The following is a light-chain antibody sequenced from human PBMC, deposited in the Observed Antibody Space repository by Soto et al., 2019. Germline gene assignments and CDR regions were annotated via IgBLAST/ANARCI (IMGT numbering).Light chain of an antibody. V-gene: IGLV2-23*02. CDR1: SSDVGNYNL. CDR2: DVS. Sequence: QSALTQPASVSGSPGQTITISCTGTSSDVGNYNLVSWYQQHPGKAPKLMIYDVSKRPSGVSNRFSGSKSGNTASLTLSGLQADDEAEYYCCSYAGDSYVFGTGTKVTVL. CDR3: CSYAGDSYV. J-gene: IGLJ1*01.